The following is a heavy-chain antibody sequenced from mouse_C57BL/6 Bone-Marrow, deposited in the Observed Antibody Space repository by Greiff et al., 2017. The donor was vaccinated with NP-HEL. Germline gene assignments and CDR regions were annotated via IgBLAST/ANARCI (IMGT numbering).Heavy chain of an antibody. V-gene: IGHV1-31*01. CDR2: IYPYNGVS. CDR1: GYSFTGYY. Sequence: VQLQQSGPELVKPGASVKISCKASGYSFTGYYMHWVKQSHGNILAWIGYIYPYNGVSSYNQKFKGKATLTVDKSSSTAYMELRSLTSEDSAVYYCASPFITTVGYAMDYWGQGTSVTVSS. D-gene: IGHD1-1*01. CDR3: ASPFITTVGYAMDY. J-gene: IGHJ4*01.